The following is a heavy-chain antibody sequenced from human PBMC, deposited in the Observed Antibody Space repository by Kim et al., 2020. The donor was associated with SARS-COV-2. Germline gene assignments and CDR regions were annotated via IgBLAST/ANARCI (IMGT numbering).Heavy chain of an antibody. V-gene: IGHV4-59*01. CDR2: GRP. J-gene: IGHJ3*02. D-gene: IGHD3-3*01. CDR3: ARALLDAVDI. Sequence: GRPTYNPSRKRRGTISVDTSKNQCSLKLSSVTAADTAVYYCARALLDAVDIWGQGTMVTVSS.